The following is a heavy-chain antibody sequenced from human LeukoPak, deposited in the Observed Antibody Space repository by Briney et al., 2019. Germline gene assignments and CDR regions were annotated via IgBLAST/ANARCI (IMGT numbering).Heavy chain of an antibody. Sequence: SETLSLTCTVSGGSISSCYWSWIRQPPGKGLERIGYIYYSGSTNYNPSLKSRVTISVDTSKNQFSLKLNSVTAADTAVYYCARSSLPYYFDYWGQGTLVTVSS. CDR2: IYYSGST. CDR1: GGSISSCY. CDR3: ARSSLPYYFDY. V-gene: IGHV4-59*01. J-gene: IGHJ4*02.